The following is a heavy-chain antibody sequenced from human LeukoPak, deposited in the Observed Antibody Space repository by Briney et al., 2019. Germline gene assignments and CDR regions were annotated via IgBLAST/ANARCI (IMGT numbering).Heavy chain of an antibody. CDR1: GYTFTSYA. D-gene: IGHD3-10*01. Sequence: ASVKVSCTASGYTFTSYAMNWVRQAPGQGLDWMGWINTNTGNPTYSQGFTGRFVFSLDTSVSTAYLQISSVKAEDTAVYYCARDWGSGSYYTYYYYYMDVWGKGTTVTVSS. V-gene: IGHV7-4-1*02. J-gene: IGHJ6*03. CDR3: ARDWGSGSYYTYYYYYMDV. CDR2: INTNTGNP.